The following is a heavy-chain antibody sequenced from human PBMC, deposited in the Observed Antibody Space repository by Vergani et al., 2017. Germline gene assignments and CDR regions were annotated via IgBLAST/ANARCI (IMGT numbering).Heavy chain of an antibody. CDR3: ARYSGANDYFDS. CDR2: TSSTGSSI. CDR1: GFTFRDHY. V-gene: IGHV3-11*01. Sequence: QVQLVESGGGLVKPGWSLRLSCAASGFTFRDHYMSWIRQAPGKGLEWVSYTSSTGSSISYAHSVKGRFTISRDNAKDSVFLQMNSLRAEDTAVYYCARYSGANDYFDSWGQGSLVIVAP. D-gene: IGHD6-13*01. J-gene: IGHJ4*02.